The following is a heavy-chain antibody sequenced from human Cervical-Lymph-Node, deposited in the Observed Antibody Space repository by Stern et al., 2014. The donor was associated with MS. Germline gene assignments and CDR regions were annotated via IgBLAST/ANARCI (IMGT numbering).Heavy chain of an antibody. V-gene: IGHV3-33*08. Sequence: VQLVESGGGVVQPGRSLRLSCAGSGFTLSNYGMHWVRQAPGKGLEWVAFLWYDGSDEDYADSVKGRFTISRDNSKNTLYLNMNSPRVEDTAVYYCAREDLGYWGQGALVTVSS. J-gene: IGHJ4*02. CDR3: AREDLGY. CDR1: GFTLSNYG. CDR2: LWYDGSDE.